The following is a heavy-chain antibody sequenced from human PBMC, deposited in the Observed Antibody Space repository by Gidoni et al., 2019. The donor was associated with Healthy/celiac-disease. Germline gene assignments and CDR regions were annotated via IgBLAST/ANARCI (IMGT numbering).Heavy chain of an antibody. CDR1: GAPISSSSYY. J-gene: IGHJ5*02. CDR3: ARTIIAVAGTVWFDP. D-gene: IGHD6-19*01. Sequence: QLQLQESGPGLVKPSETLSLPCTVSGAPISSSSYYWGWIRQPPGKGLEWSGSIYYSGSTYYNPTLKSRVTISVDTSKNQFSLKLSSVTAADTAVDYCARTIIAVAGTVWFDPWGQGTLVTVAS. CDR2: IYYSGST. V-gene: IGHV4-39*01.